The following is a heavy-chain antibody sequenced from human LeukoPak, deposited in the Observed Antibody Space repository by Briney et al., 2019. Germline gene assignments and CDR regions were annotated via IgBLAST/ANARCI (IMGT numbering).Heavy chain of an antibody. D-gene: IGHD5-12*01. J-gene: IGHJ3*02. CDR2: ISSSSGFI. Sequence: GGSLRLSCAASGFTFSSYGMHWVRQAPGKGLEWVSSISSSSGFIYYADSVKGRLTISRDNAKNSLYLQMNSLRAEDTAVYYCAKRGYSGSDAFDMWSQGTMVAVSS. CDR3: AKRGYSGSDAFDM. CDR1: GFTFSSYG. V-gene: IGHV3-21*01.